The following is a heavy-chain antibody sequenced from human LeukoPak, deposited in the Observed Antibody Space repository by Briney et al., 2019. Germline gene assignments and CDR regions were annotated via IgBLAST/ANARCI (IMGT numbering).Heavy chain of an antibody. V-gene: IGHV1-69-2*01. CDR3: ATGLVRRGYYYYYMDV. J-gene: IGHJ6*03. CDR2: VDPEDGET. CDR1: GYTFTDYY. D-gene: IGHD6-13*01. Sequence: ASVKVSCKASGYTFTDYYMHWVQQAPGKGLEWMRLVDPEDGETIYAEKFQGRVTITEDTSTTTAYMELSSLRSEDTAVYYCATGLVRRGYYYYYMDVWGKGTTVTVSS.